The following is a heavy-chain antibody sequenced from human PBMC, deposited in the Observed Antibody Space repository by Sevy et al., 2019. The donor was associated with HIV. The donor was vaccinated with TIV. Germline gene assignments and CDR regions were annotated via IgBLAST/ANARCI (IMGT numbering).Heavy chain of an antibody. J-gene: IGHJ6*02. CDR1: GGSISSYY. CDR2: IYYTGST. D-gene: IGHD6-19*01. V-gene: IGHV4-59*01. Sequence: SETLSLTCTVSGGSISSYYWSWIRQPPGKGLEWIGYIYYTGSTNYNPSLKSRVTISVDTSKNQFSLKLSSVTAADTAVDYCARELISGRYYGMDVWGQGTTVTVSS. CDR3: ARELISGRYYGMDV.